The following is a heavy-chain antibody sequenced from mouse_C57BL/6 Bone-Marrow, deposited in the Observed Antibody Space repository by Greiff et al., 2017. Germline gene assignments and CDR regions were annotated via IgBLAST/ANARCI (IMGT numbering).Heavy chain of an antibody. CDR1: GYTFHDYY. CDR3: ARWGDY. Sequence: EVKLVESGPVLVKPGASVKMSCKASGYTFHDYYMNWVKQSHGKSLEWIGVINPSNGGTSYNQKFKGKATLTVDKSSSQAYMELNSLTSEDSAVYYCARWGDYWGQGTTRTVSS. V-gene: IGHV1-19*01. J-gene: IGHJ2*01. CDR2: INPSNGGT.